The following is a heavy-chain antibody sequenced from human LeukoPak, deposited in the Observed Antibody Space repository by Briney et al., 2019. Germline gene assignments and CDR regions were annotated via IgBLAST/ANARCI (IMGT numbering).Heavy chain of an antibody. CDR2: IYYSGST. CDR3: ASRLDYYDTKDY. J-gene: IGHJ4*02. CDR1: GGPISSYY. Sequence: PSETLSLTCTVSGGPISSYYWGWIRQPPGKGLEWIGSIYYSGSTYYNPSLKSRVTISVDTSKNQFSLKLSSVTAADTAVYYCASRLDYYDTKDYWGQGTLVTVSS. V-gene: IGHV4-39*01. D-gene: IGHD3-22*01.